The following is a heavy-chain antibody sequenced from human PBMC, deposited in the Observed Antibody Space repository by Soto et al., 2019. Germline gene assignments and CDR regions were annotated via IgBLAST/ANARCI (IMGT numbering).Heavy chain of an antibody. CDR3: VNSLGSINTVYY. D-gene: IGHD3-22*01. V-gene: IGHV3-23*01. CDR1: GFIFSNYA. CDR2: ITSRGSGT. Sequence: VQLLDSGGDLVQPGGSLRLSCAGSGFIFSNYAMSWVRQAPGTGLEWVSFITSRGSGTNYADSVKGRFTISRDNSMRTVFLQMRSPRAEDTAIYYCVNSLGSINTVYYWGQGTLVTVSS. J-gene: IGHJ4*02.